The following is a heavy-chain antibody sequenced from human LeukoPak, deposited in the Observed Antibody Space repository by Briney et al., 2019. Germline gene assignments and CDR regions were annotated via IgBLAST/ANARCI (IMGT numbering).Heavy chain of an antibody. V-gene: IGHV4-59*02. CDR2: IYYTGST. Sequence: PSETLSLTCTVSGGSVSSYCWSWIRQPPGKGLEWIGYIYYTGSTKYSPSLKSRVTISVDTSQNQFSLKLSSVTAADTAVYYCAREGRDGLFDYWGQGTLVTVSS. D-gene: IGHD5-24*01. CDR3: AREGRDGLFDY. J-gene: IGHJ4*02. CDR1: GGSVSSYC.